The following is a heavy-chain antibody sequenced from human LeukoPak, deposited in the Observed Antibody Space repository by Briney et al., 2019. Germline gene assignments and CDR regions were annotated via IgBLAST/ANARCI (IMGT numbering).Heavy chain of an antibody. J-gene: IGHJ4*02. V-gene: IGHV3-53*01. D-gene: IGHD4-17*01. CDR2: IYSGGST. CDR1: GFTFSSYA. CDR3: ARGGEKVSHDY. Sequence: GGSLRLSCAASGFTFSSYAMSWVRQAPGKGLEWVSVIYSGGSTYYADSVKGRFTISRDNSKNTLYLQMNSLRAEDTAVYYCARGGEKVSHDYWGQGTLVTVSS.